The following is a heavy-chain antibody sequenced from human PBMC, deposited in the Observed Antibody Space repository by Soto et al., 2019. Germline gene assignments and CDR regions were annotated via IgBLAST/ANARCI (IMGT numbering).Heavy chain of an antibody. J-gene: IGHJ4*02. CDR3: ARESYYGSGATVVGY. V-gene: IGHV4-59*01. CDR2: IYYSGTT. Sequence: PSETLSLTCTVSGGFISNFYWSWIRQPPGKGLEWIGYIYYSGTTSYNPSLNSRVTISVDMSKNQFSLKLNSVTAADTAVYYCARESYYGSGATVVGYWGLGTLVSVSS. D-gene: IGHD3-10*01. CDR1: GGFISNFY.